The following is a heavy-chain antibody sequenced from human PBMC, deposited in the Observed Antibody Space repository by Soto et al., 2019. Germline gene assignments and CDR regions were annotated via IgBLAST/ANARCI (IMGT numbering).Heavy chain of an antibody. V-gene: IGHV1-69*12. J-gene: IGHJ6*02. D-gene: IGHD3-3*02. CDR2: IMPIFRTA. CDR3: ASDQGRPQLGGNYYYIMDV. Sequence: QVQVEQSGAEVKKPGSSVKVSCKASGGTFSTAAISWVRQAPGQGLEWMGGIMPIFRTADYAQKFQGRVTITADESTSTAYLELRSLSSEDTAIYYCASDQGRPQLGGNYYYIMDVWGQGTTVTVSS. CDR1: GGTFSTAA.